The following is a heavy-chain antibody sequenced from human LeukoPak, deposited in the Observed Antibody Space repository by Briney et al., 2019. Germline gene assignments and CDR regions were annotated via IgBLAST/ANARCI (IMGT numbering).Heavy chain of an antibody. D-gene: IGHD1-26*01. CDR3: ARATEWHQFDF. CDR2: ISADNGNT. Sequence: GASVKVSCKASGYTFTSFGISWVRQAPGQGLEWMGWISADNGNTKYAQKVQGRVTMTTDTSTSTAHMELRSLRSDDTAVYYCARATEWHQFDFRGQGSLVTVSS. V-gene: IGHV1-18*01. CDR1: GYTFTSFG. J-gene: IGHJ4*02.